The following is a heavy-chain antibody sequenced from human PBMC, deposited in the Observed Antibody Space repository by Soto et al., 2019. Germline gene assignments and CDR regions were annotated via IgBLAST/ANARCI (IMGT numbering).Heavy chain of an antibody. CDR1: GLTFRSYA. CDR3: AKVKYELGGYFDE. CDR2: ISGSGGNT. V-gene: IGHV3-23*01. D-gene: IGHD1-7*01. J-gene: IGHJ4*02. Sequence: HGGSLRLSCAASGLTFRSYAMTWVRQAPGKGLEWVSAISGSGGNTNYADSVKGRFTISRDNSKNALFLQMNSLRAEDTAVYYCAKVKYELGGYFDEWGQGTLVTVSS.